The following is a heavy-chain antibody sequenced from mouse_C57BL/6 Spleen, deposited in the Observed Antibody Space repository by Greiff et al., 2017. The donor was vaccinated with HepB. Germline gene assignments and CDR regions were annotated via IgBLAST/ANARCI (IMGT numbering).Heavy chain of an antibody. D-gene: IGHD2-13*01. Sequence: VQLQQSGAELVRPGASVKLSCKASGYTFTDYYINWVKQRPGQGLEWIARIYPGSGNTYYNEKFKGKATLTAEKSSSTAYMQLSSLTSEDSAVYFCAEGDDVAWFAYWGQGTLVTVAA. CDR3: AEGDDVAWFAY. V-gene: IGHV1-76*01. CDR2: IYPGSGNT. J-gene: IGHJ3*01. CDR1: GYTFTDYY.